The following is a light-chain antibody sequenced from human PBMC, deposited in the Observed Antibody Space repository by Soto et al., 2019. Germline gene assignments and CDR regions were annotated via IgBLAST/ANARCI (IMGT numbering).Light chain of an antibody. CDR1: QTVSSY. V-gene: IGKV3-11*01. CDR3: QQRMNWPLT. Sequence: THAPCPLALSPGGRPTFSCPASQTVSSYLLWYQQKRGQAPRLLIYDASNRATGIPARFSGSGSGTDFTLTISSLEPEDFAVYYCQQRMNWPLTFGQGTRLEIK. J-gene: IGKJ5*01. CDR2: DAS.